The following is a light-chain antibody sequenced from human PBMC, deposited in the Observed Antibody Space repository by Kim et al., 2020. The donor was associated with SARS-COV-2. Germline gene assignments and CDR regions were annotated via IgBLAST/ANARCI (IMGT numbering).Light chain of an antibody. J-gene: IGLJ2*01. CDR1: SNNVGNQG. Sequence: QAGLTQPPSVSKGLRQTATLTCTGNSNNVGNQGAAWLQQHQGHPPKLLSYRNNNRPSGISERFSASRSGDTASLTITGLQPEDEAYYYCSAWDSSLSAWVFGGGTQLTVL. CDR3: SAWDSSLSAWV. V-gene: IGLV10-54*01. CDR2: RNN.